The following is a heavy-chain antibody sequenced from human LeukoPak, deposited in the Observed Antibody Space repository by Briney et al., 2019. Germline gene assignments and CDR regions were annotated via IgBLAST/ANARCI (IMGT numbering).Heavy chain of an antibody. CDR3: AREIYYDSSGYYDWFDP. J-gene: IGHJ5*02. CDR1: GGSISSGGYY. CDR2: IYYSGST. V-gene: IGHV4-31*03. D-gene: IGHD3-22*01. Sequence: SETLSLTCTVSGGSISSGGYYWSWIRQHPGKGPEWIGYIYYSGSTYYNPSLKSRVTISVDTSKNQFSLKLSSVTAADTAVYYCAREIYYDSSGYYDWFDPWGQGTLVTVSS.